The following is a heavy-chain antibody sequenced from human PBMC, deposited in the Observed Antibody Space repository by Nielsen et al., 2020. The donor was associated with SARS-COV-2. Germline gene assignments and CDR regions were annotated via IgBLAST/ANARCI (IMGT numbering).Heavy chain of an antibody. J-gene: IGHJ5*02. Sequence: SAPLSLTGTVSGGSISSYYWSWIRQPPGKGLEWIGYIYYSGSTNYNPPLKSRVTISVDTTKNQFSLKLSSVTAADTAVYYCARGYCSSTSCYGSWFDPWGQGTLVTVSS. CDR2: IYYSGST. V-gene: IGHV4-59*08. CDR3: ARGYCSSTSCYGSWFDP. D-gene: IGHD2-2*01. CDR1: GGSISSYY.